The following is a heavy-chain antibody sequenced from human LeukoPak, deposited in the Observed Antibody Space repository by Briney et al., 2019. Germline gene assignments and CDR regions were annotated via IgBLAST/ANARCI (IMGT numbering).Heavy chain of an antibody. V-gene: IGHV4-4*07. D-gene: IGHD3-10*01. CDR3: ARDLWFGENYYYMDV. J-gene: IGHJ6*03. CDR1: GGSISSYY. CDR2: IYTSGST. Sequence: PSETLSLTCTVSGGSISSYYWSWIRQPAGKGLEWIGRIYTSGSTNYNPSLKSRVTMSVDTSKNQFSLKLSSVTAADTAVYYCARDLWFGENYYYMDVWGKGTTVTISS.